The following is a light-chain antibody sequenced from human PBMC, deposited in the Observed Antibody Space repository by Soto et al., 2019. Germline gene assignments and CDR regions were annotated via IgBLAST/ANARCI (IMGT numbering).Light chain of an antibody. Sequence: DIQMTQSPSTLSASVGDRVTITCRASQSISNWLAWYQQMPGKAPKLLIYKASTSESGVPSSFSGSGSGTEFALTISRLRPYDFATYYCQQYYNYPLTFGQGTKVEI. CDR3: QQYYNYPLT. CDR2: KAS. J-gene: IGKJ1*01. CDR1: QSISNW. V-gene: IGKV1-5*03.